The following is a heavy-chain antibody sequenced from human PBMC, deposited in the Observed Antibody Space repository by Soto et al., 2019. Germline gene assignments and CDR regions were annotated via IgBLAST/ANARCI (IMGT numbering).Heavy chain of an antibody. J-gene: IGHJ4*02. Sequence: QVQLVESGGGAAQPGTSLTLSCAASGFSFGAYGMHWVRQAPGKGLEWVAVVAADGNRQLYADSVRGRFTISRDNSKNTLHLKMNSLRSDDTAMYYGAKVSVGYVDPNLGLAEAYWGQGARVTVSS. V-gene: IGHV3-30*18. CDR3: AKVSVGYVDPNLGLAEAY. CDR2: VAADGNRQ. CDR1: GFSFGAYG. D-gene: IGHD3-16*01.